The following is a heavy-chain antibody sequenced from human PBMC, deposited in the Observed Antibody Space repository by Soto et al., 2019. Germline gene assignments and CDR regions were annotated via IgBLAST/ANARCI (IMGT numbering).Heavy chain of an antibody. CDR1: GYTFTSYY. Sequence: VASVKVSCKASGYTFTSYYMHWVRQAPGQGLEWMGIINPSGGSTSYAQKFQGRVTMTRDTSTSTVYMELSSLRSEDTAVYYCASTLISIFGRGYYYGMDVWGQGTTVTVSS. CDR2: INPSGGST. CDR3: ASTLISIFGRGYYYGMDV. D-gene: IGHD3-3*01. V-gene: IGHV1-46*01. J-gene: IGHJ6*02.